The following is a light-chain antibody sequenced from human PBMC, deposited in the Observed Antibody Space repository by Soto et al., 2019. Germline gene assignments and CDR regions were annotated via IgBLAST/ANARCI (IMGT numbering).Light chain of an antibody. CDR2: DAF. CDR1: QSVNRQ. J-gene: IGKJ4*01. V-gene: IGKV3-11*01. Sequence: EIVLTQSPGTLSLSPGERATLSCRASQSVNRQLAWYQQKPGQAPRLLIYDAFNRATGIPARFSGSETGTDFTLTISSLEPEDSAVYYCQQRWSWPLTFGGGTKVEIK. CDR3: QQRWSWPLT.